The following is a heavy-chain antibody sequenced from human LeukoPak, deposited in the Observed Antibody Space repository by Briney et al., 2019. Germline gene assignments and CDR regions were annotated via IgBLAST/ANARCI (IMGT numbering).Heavy chain of an antibody. CDR1: GFTFSSYS. CDR3: ARVVYSSSCWFDP. V-gene: IGHV3-21*01. D-gene: IGHD6-13*01. J-gene: IGHJ5*02. Sequence: PGGSLRLSCAASGFTFSSYSMNWVRQAPGKGLEWVSSISSSSSYIYYADSVKGRFTISRDNAKNSLYLQMNSLRAEDTAVYYCARVVYSSSCWFDPWGQGTLVTVSS. CDR2: ISSSSSYI.